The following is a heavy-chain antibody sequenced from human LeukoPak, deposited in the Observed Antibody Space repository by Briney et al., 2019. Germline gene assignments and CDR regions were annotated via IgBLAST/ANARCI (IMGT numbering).Heavy chain of an antibody. V-gene: IGHV3-21*01. CDR1: GFTFSSYS. CDR2: ISSSSYI. Sequence: GGSLRLSCAASGFTFSSYSMNWVRQAPGKGLEWVSSISSSSYIYYADSVKGRFTISRDNAKNSLYLQMNSLRAEDTAVYYCARSALLWFGESPDYWGQGTLVTVSS. D-gene: IGHD3-10*01. CDR3: ARSALLWFGESPDY. J-gene: IGHJ4*02.